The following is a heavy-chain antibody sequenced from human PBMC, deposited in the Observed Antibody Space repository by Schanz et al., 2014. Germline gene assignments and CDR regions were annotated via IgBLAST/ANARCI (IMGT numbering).Heavy chain of an antibody. Sequence: EVQLLESGGGLVQPGGSLRLSCAASGFTFSSYAMSWVRQAPGKGLEWVSAITDSGGSTYYADSVKGRFTISRDNSKNTLYLQMISLRAEDSAVYYCAKVGTYSVSLGAFDIWGQGTMVTVSS. CDR3: AKVGTYSVSLGAFDI. J-gene: IGHJ3*02. D-gene: IGHD1-26*01. CDR1: GFTFSSYA. CDR2: ITDSGGST. V-gene: IGHV3-23*01.